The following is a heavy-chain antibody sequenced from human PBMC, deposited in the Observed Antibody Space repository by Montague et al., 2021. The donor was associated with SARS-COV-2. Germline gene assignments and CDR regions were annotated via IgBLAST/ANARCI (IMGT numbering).Heavy chain of an antibody. Sequence: PALVKPTQTLTLTCTFSGFSLSTSGMCVSWIRQPPGKALEWLARIDWDDDKYYSTSLKTRLTISKDTSKNQVVLTMTNMDPVDTATYYCARIRYDLLTGYPTLFDFWGHGTLVTVSS. CDR3: ARIRYDLLTGYPTLFDF. D-gene: IGHD3-9*01. CDR1: GFSLSTSGMC. J-gene: IGHJ4*01. CDR2: IDWDDDK. V-gene: IGHV2-70*11.